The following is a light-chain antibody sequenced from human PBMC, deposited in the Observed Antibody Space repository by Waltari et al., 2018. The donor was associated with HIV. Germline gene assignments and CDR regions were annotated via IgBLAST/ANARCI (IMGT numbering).Light chain of an antibody. Sequence: SYELPQPPSVSVSPGQTARITCPGDAFPTKYSYWYQQKSGQAPVLVIYEDSKRPSGIPERFSGSSSGTMATLTISGAQVEDEADYYCYSTDSSDWVFGGGTKLTVL. CDR2: EDS. J-gene: IGLJ3*02. CDR3: YSTDSSDWV. CDR1: AFPTKY. V-gene: IGLV3-10*01.